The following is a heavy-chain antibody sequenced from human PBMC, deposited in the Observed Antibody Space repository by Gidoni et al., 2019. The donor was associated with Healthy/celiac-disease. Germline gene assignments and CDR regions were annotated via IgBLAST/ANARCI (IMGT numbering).Heavy chain of an antibody. J-gene: IGHJ3*02. CDR2: ISWNSGSI. CDR1: GFTFDDYA. D-gene: IGHD4-17*01. Sequence: EVQLVESGGGLVQPGRSLRLSCAASGFTFDDYAMTWVRQAPGKGLGLVSGISWNSGSIGYADSVKGRFTISRDNAKNSLYLQMNSLRAEDTALYYCAKDISDGDHDAFDIWGQGTMVTVSS. CDR3: AKDISDGDHDAFDI. V-gene: IGHV3-9*01.